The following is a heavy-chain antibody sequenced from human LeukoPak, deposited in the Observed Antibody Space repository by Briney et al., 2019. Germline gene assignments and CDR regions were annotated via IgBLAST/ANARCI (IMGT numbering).Heavy chain of an antibody. CDR3: ARDIWDRDYCYFDH. V-gene: IGHV3-30*02. Sequence: GGSLRLSCAASGFTFNNYAMHWVRQAPGKGLEWVAFIQNDGNKKDYADSVNGRFIISRDDSKNTVFLQMDSLRAEDTAVYYCARDIWDRDYCYFDHWGQGTLVTVFS. D-gene: IGHD3-3*01. CDR1: GFTFNNYA. CDR2: IQNDGNKK. J-gene: IGHJ4*02.